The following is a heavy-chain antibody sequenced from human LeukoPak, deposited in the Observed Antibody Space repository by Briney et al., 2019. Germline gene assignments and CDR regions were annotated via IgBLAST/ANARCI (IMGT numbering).Heavy chain of an antibody. J-gene: IGHJ4*02. CDR2: ISWDGGST. Sequence: GGSLRLSCAASGFTFDDYTMHWVRQAPGKGLEWVSLISWDGGSTYYADSVKGRFTISRDNSKNSLYLQMNSLRTEDTALYYCAKDKAPKDFWSGYWDYWGQGTLVTVSS. CDR3: AKDKAPKDFWSGYWDY. D-gene: IGHD3-3*01. V-gene: IGHV3-43*01. CDR1: GFTFDDYT.